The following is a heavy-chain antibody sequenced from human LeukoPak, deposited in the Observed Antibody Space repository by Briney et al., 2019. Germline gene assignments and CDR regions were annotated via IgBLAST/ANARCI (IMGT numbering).Heavy chain of an antibody. CDR3: ARDGLEMATFYFDY. Sequence: GGSLRLSCAVSGFTVSSNYMSWVRQAPGKGLEWVSVIYSGDRTYYADSVKGRFTISRDNSKNTLYLQMNSLRVEDTAVYYCARDGLEMATFYFDYWGQGTLVTVSS. J-gene: IGHJ4*02. V-gene: IGHV3-53*01. CDR2: IYSGDRT. D-gene: IGHD5-24*01. CDR1: GFTVSSNY.